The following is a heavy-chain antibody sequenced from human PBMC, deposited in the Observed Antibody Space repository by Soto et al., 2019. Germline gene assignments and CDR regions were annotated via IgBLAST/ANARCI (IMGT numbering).Heavy chain of an antibody. CDR1: GGTFSSYA. CDR3: AGPPELTRIYYYYGMDV. J-gene: IGHJ6*02. CDR2: IIPIFGTA. D-gene: IGHD1-7*01. Sequence: QVQLVQSGAEVKKPGSSVKVSCKASGGTFSSYAISWVRQAPGQGLEWMGGIIPIFGTANYAQKFQGRVTITADESTSTAYMELSSLRSEDTAVYYCAGPPELTRIYYYYGMDVWGQGHTVNVSS. V-gene: IGHV1-69*12.